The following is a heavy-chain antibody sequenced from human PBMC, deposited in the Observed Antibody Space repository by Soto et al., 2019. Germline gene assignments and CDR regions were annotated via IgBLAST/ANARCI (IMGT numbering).Heavy chain of an antibody. D-gene: IGHD3-10*01. Sequence: PSETLSLTCTVSGGSISSYYWSWIRQPPGKGLEWIGYIYYSGGTNYNPSLKSRVTISVDTSKNQFSLKLSSVTAADTAVYYCAASGSQFPSYYYMDVWGKGTTVTVSS. J-gene: IGHJ6*03. V-gene: IGHV4-59*08. CDR2: IYYSGGT. CDR1: GGSISSYY. CDR3: AASGSQFPSYYYMDV.